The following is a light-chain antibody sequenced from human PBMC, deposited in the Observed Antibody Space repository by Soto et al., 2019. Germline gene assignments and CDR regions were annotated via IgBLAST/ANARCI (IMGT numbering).Light chain of an antibody. Sequence: EIVLTQSPATLSFSPGERATLSCRASESVSNSLAWYQHKPGQAPRLLIFGASIRATGIPDRFSGSGSGTDFTLTISRLEPEDFAVYYCQQYGSSGTFGQGTKVDIK. CDR1: ESVSNS. V-gene: IGKV3-20*01. CDR3: QQYGSSGT. CDR2: GAS. J-gene: IGKJ1*01.